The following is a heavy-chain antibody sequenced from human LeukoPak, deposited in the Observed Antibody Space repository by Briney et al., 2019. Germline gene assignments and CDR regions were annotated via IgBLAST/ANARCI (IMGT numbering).Heavy chain of an antibody. CDR1: GGSMSSYY. V-gene: IGHV4-59*01. CDR3: ARDEYGGPFDY. J-gene: IGHJ4*02. Sequence: SETLSLTCTVSGGSMSSYYWNWIRQPPGKGLEWIGYIYYSGSTKYNPSLNSRVTISVDTSKNLFSLNLKSVTAADTAVYYCARDEYGGPFDYWGQGTLVTVSS. D-gene: IGHD4/OR15-4a*01. CDR2: IYYSGST.